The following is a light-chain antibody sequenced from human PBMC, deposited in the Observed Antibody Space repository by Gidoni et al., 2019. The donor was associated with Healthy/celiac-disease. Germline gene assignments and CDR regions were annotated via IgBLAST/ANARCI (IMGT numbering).Light chain of an antibody. CDR2: EGS. Sequence: QSALTQPAPVSGSPGQSLTISCTGPSSDVGSYNLVSWYQQHPGKAPKLMIYEGSKRPSGVSNRFSGSKSGNTASLTISGLQAEDEADYYCCSYAGSSTVVFGGGTKLTVL. V-gene: IGLV2-23*01. CDR3: CSYAGSSTVV. CDR1: SSDVGSYNL. J-gene: IGLJ2*01.